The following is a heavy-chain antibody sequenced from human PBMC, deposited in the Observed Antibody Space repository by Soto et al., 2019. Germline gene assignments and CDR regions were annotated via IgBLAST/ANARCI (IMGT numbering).Heavy chain of an antibody. CDR2: ISYDGNSK. D-gene: IGHD2-21*02. Sequence: QVQLVESGGGVVQPGRSLRLSCAASGFIFSNYVMHWVRQAPGKGLEWVAVISYDGNSKHYADSVKGRFTISRDNSKSTLYVQMNSLRAEDTVVYYCARSYCGDDCALDHWGQGTLVTVSS. V-gene: IGHV3-30-3*01. J-gene: IGHJ4*02. CDR1: GFIFSNYV. CDR3: ARSYCGDDCALDH.